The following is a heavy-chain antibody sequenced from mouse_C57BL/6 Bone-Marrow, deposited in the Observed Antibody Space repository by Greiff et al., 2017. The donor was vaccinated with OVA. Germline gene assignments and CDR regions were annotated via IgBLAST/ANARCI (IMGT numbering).Heavy chain of an antibody. CDR2: IDPSDSYT. CDR1: GYTFTSYW. D-gene: IGHD4-1*01. J-gene: IGHJ2*01. Sequence: QVQLQQPGAELVMPGASVKLSCKASGYTFTSYWMHWVKQRPGQGLEWIGEIDPSDSYTNYNQKFKGKSTLTVDTSSSTAYMQLSSLTSEDSAVYYFARAGTGAPDYWGQGTTLTVSS. CDR3: ARAGTGAPDY. V-gene: IGHV1-69*01.